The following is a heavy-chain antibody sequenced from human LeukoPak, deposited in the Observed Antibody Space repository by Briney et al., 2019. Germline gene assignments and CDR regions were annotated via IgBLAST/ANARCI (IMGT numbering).Heavy chain of an antibody. CDR1: GGSISSYY. D-gene: IGHD3-16*01. Sequence: KTSETLSLTCTVSGGSISSYYWSWIRQPPGKGLEWIGEINHSGSTNYNPSLKSRVTISVDTSKNQFSLKLSSVTAADTAVYYCARGAGDYVGGIIRYYYYYMDVWGKGTTVTVSS. CDR3: ARGAGDYVGGIIRYYYYYMDV. J-gene: IGHJ6*03. CDR2: INHSGST. V-gene: IGHV4-34*01.